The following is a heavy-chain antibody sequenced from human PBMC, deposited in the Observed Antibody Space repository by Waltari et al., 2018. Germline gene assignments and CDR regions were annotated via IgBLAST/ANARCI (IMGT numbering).Heavy chain of an antibody. CDR2: IIPSLCLI. Sequence: QVQLVQSGAEVKKPGSSVKVSCKASGGTFSSSTITGVRQAPGQGLDWMGRIIPSLCLIYDAQSCQGRVTISADESTSTVYMELRSLGFDDSAVYYCATSHSGTYYDAIAVWGQGTKVTVS. CDR3: ATSHSGTYYDAIAV. CDR1: GGTFSSST. V-gene: IGHV1-69*02. D-gene: IGHD1-26*01. J-gene: IGHJ3*01.